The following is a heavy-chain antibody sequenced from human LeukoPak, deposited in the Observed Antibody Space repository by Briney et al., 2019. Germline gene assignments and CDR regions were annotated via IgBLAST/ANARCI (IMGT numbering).Heavy chain of an antibody. J-gene: IGHJ4*02. V-gene: IGHV4-61*02. CDR1: GASISIGSYY. Sequence: PSQTLSLTCTVSGASISIGSYYWSWIRQPAGKGLEWIGRIYTRGSTNDNPSLKSRVTISVDTSKNQFSLKLSSVTATDTAVYYCARESPIIETRWGQGTLVTVSS. D-gene: IGHD2/OR15-2a*01. CDR3: ARESPIIETR. CDR2: IYTRGST.